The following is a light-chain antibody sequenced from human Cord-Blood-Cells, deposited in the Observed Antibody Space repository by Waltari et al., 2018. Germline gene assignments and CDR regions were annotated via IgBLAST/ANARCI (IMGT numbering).Light chain of an antibody. J-gene: IGKJ2*01. CDR3: QQYDNLPYN. CDR1: QDISNY. Sequence: DIKMTQSPSSLSASVGDRVTITCQASQDISNYLNWYQQKPGKAPKLLIYDASNLETGVPSRFSGSGSGTDFTFTISSLQPEDIATYYCQQYDNLPYNFGQGTKLEIK. V-gene: IGKV1-33*01. CDR2: DAS.